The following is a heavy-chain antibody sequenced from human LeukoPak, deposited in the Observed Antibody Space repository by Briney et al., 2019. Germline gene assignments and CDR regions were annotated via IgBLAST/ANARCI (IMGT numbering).Heavy chain of an antibody. D-gene: IGHD3-22*01. CDR1: GFTFSSYA. Sequence: GGSLRLSCAASGFTFSSYAMSWVRQAPGKGLEWVSAISGSGGSTYYADSVKGRFTISRDNSKNTLYLQMNSLRAEDTAVYYCAKQLPYYYYDSSGLGYWGQGTLVTVSS. J-gene: IGHJ4*02. CDR3: AKQLPYYYYDSSGLGY. V-gene: IGHV3-23*01. CDR2: ISGSGGST.